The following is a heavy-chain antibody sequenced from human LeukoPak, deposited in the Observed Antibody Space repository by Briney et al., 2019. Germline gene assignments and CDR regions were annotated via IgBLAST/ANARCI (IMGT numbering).Heavy chain of an antibody. D-gene: IGHD2-2*02. Sequence: GGSLRRSCAASGFTFSDYYMSWIRQAPGKGLEWVSYISSSGSTIYYADSVKGRFTISRDNAKNSLYLQMNSLRAEDTAVYYCAGGPLRYCSSTSCYRRYYYGMDVWGQGTTVTVSS. CDR2: ISSSGSTI. J-gene: IGHJ6*02. CDR1: GFTFSDYY. V-gene: IGHV3-11*01. CDR3: AGGPLRYCSSTSCYRRYYYGMDV.